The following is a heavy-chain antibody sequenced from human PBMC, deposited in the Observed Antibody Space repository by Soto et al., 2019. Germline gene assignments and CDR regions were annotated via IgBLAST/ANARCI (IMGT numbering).Heavy chain of an antibody. CDR1: GGSFSGYY. CDR2: INHSGST. Sequence: QVQLQQWCAGLLKPSETLSLTCAVYGGSFSGYYWSWIRQPPGKGLEWIGEINHSGSTNYNPSLKSRVTISVDTSKNQFSLKLSSVTAADTAVYYCARGRIAVAGTSYFDYWGQGTLVTVSS. J-gene: IGHJ4*02. D-gene: IGHD6-19*01. V-gene: IGHV4-34*01. CDR3: ARGRIAVAGTSYFDY.